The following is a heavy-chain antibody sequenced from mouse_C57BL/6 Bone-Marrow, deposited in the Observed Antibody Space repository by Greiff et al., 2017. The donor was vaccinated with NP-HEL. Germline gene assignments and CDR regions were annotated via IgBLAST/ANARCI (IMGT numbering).Heavy chain of an antibody. CDR2: IDPEDGDT. Sequence: ASGFNIKDYYMHWVKQRPEQGLEWIGRIDPEDGDTEYAPKFQGKVTMTADTSSNTAYLQLSSLTSEDTAVYYCTTTITTFMDYWGQGTSVTVSS. J-gene: IGHJ4*01. CDR1: GFNIKDYY. D-gene: IGHD2-4*01. CDR3: TTTITTFMDY. V-gene: IGHV14-1*01.